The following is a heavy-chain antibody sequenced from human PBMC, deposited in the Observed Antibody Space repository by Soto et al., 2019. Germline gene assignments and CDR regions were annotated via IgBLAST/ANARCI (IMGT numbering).Heavy chain of an antibody. CDR3: ARGRRYRSSWYSDY. Sequence: SETRSLTCTVSGGSISSSSYYWGWIRQPPGKGLEWIGSIYYSGSTYYNPSLKSRVTISVDTSKNQFSLKLSSVTAADTAVYYCARGRRYRSSWYSDYWGQGTLVTVSS. CDR1: GGSISSSSYY. J-gene: IGHJ4*02. CDR2: IYYSGST. V-gene: IGHV4-39*01. D-gene: IGHD6-13*01.